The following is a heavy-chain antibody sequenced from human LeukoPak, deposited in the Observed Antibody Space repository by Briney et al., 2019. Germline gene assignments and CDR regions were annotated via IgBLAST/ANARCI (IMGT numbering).Heavy chain of an antibody. D-gene: IGHD1-26*01. J-gene: IGHJ3*02. CDR1: GGTFSSFA. CDR3: ARTYSGSYYGEAFDI. V-gene: IGHV1-69*04. CDR2: IIPILDIT. Sequence: GASVEVSCKASGGTFSSFAINWVRQAPGQGLEWMGRIIPILDITNYAQKFQGRVTITADKSTSTAYMELSSLRSEDTAVFYCARTYSGSYYGEAFDIWGQGTMVTVSS.